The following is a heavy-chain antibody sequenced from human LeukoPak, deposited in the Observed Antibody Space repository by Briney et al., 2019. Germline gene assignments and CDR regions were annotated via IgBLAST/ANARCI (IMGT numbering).Heavy chain of an antibody. V-gene: IGHV5-51*01. CDR1: GYSFTSYW. D-gene: IGHD6-13*01. CDR2: IYPGDSDT. J-gene: IGHJ4*02. Sequence: GESLKISCKGSGYSFTSYWIGWVRQMPGKGLEWMGIIYPGDSDTRYSPSFQGQVTISADKSISTAYLQWSSLKASGTAMYYCARHVGSSSWYAPGGDYWGQGTLVTVSS. CDR3: ARHVGSSSWYAPGGDY.